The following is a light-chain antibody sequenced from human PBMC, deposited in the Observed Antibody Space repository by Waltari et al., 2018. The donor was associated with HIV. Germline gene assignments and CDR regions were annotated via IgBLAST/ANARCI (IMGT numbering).Light chain of an antibody. CDR3: YSTYRSVDRVGV. J-gene: IGLJ3*02. CDR1: ALPKKY. V-gene: IGLV3-10*01. Sequence: SYELTQPPSVSVSPGQTARITCSGDALPKKYAYWYQDKSGRARVEGSCVEARRPSGIAERFSGSSSGTVAACSISGAQVDDEGVYYCYSTYRSVDRVGVFGGGTKLTGL. CDR2: VEA.